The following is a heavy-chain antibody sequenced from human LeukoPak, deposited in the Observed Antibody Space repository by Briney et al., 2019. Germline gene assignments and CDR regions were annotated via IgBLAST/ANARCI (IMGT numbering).Heavy chain of an antibody. V-gene: IGHV3-53*01. J-gene: IGHJ4*02. CDR1: GFTVSSNY. Sequence: PGGSLRLSCAASGFTVSSNYMSWVRQAPGKGLEWVSVTYSGGSTYYADSVKGRFTISRDNSKNTLYLQMNSLRAEDTAVYYCAREVLEYSSSFHYFDYWGQGTLVTVSS. CDR2: TYSGGST. D-gene: IGHD6-6*01. CDR3: AREVLEYSSSFHYFDY.